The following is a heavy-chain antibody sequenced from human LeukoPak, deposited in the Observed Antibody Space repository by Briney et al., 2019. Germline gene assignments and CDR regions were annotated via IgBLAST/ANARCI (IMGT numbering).Heavy chain of an antibody. V-gene: IGHV4-4*07. CDR1: GGSISSYY. Sequence: SATLSLTCTVAGGSISSYYWSWIRQPAGKGLEWIGRIYTSGSTNYHPSLKSRVTMSVDTSKNQFSLKLSSVTAADTAVYYCARDVRKGRFREHRGAFDIWGQGTMVTVSS. CDR3: ARDVRKGRFREHRGAFDI. CDR2: IYTSGST. D-gene: IGHD3-10*01. J-gene: IGHJ3*02.